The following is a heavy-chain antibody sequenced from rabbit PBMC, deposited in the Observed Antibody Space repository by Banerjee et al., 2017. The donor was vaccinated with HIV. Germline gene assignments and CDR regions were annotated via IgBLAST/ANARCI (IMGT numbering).Heavy chain of an antibody. J-gene: IGHJ4*01. V-gene: IGHV1S43*01. CDR2: IGTDSGIT. CDR3: ARDYAGYIGYGYYFNL. CDR1: GIDFNSYYY. D-gene: IGHD7-1*01. Sequence: QEQLEESGGGLVKPGGTLTLTCKASGIDFNSYYYMCWVRQAPGKGLEWIACIGTDSGITWYESWVNGRFTVSRSTSLSTVDLKMTSLTVADTAAYFCARDYAGYIGYGYYFNLWGPGTLVTVS.